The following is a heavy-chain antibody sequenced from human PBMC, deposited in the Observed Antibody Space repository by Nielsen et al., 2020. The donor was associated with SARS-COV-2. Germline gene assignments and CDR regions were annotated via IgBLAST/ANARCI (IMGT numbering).Heavy chain of an antibody. Sequence: ASVKVSCKASGYTFTSYDINWVRQATGQGLEWMGWMNPNSGNTGYAQKSQGRVTMTRNTSISTAYMELSSLRSEDTAVYYCARGKGGGRTFGWYYDFWSGYSLPETETYYYYYGMDVWGQGTTVTVSS. CDR3: ARGKGGGRTFGWYYDFWSGYSLPETETYYYYYGMDV. J-gene: IGHJ6*02. V-gene: IGHV1-8*01. CDR1: GYTFTSYD. CDR2: MNPNSGNT. D-gene: IGHD3-3*01.